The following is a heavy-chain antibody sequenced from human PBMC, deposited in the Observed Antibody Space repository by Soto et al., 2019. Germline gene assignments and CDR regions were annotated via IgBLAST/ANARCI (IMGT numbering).Heavy chain of an antibody. CDR1: GFTFSNAW. V-gene: IGHV3-15*01. D-gene: IGHD5-12*01. CDR2: IKSKTDGGTT. Sequence: EVQLVESGGGLVKPGGSLRLSCAASGFTFSNAWMSWVRQAPGKGLEWVGRIKSKTDGGTTDYAAPVKGRFTISRDDSKNTLYLQMNSLKTEDTAVYYCTTNSSWLRLLGPTENDAFDIWGQGTMVTVSS. CDR3: TTNSSWLRLLGPTENDAFDI. J-gene: IGHJ3*02.